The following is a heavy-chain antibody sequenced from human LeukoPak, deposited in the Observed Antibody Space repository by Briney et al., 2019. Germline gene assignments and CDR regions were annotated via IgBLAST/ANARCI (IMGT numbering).Heavy chain of an antibody. V-gene: IGHV3-30*04. CDR3: ASGAMAHDY. CDR2: ISYDGSNK. Sequence: GGSLRLSCAASGFTFSSYAMHWVRQAPGKGPEWVAVISYDGSNKYYADSVKGRFTISRDNSKNTLYLQMNSLRAEDTAVYYCASGAMAHDYWGQGTLVTVSS. D-gene: IGHD5-18*01. J-gene: IGHJ4*02. CDR1: GFTFSSYA.